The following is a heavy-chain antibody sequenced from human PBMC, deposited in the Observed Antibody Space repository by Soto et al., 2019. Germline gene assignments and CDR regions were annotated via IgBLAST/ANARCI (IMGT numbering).Heavy chain of an antibody. V-gene: IGHV3-15*01. CDR2: IKSKTDGGTT. CDR1: GFTFSNAW. Sequence: EGQLVESGGGLVEPGGSLRLSCTASGFTFSNAWMTWVRQAPGKGLEWGGRIKSKTDGGTTDYAAPVKGRFTISRDDSNNTMYLQMNSLKTEDTSVYYCTIPRGPMIRPWGQGTLVTVSS. J-gene: IGHJ5*02. D-gene: IGHD3-22*01. CDR3: TIPRGPMIRP.